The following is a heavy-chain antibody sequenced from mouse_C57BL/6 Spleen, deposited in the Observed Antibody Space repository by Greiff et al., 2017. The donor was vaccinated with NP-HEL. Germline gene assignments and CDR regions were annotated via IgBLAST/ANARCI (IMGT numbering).Heavy chain of an antibody. V-gene: IGHV1-52*01. CDR3: ARNGYGYGLDY. D-gene: IGHD2-2*01. CDR1: GYTFTSYW. Sequence: QVQLQQPGAELVRPGSSVKLSCKASGYTFTSYWMHWVKQRPIQGLEWIGNIYPSDSETHYNQKFKDKATLTVDKSSSTAYMQLSSLTSEDSAVYYCARNGYGYGLDYWGQGTTLTVSS. J-gene: IGHJ2*01. CDR2: IYPSDSET.